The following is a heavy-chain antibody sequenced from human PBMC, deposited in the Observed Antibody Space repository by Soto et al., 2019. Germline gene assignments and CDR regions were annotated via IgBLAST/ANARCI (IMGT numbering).Heavy chain of an antibody. CDR3: VRSRSGAVPDSFGY. Sequence: QVQLVESGGRVVQSGGSLRLSCAASGFIFSRYAIHWVRQAPGKGLEWVAVISKDGSVKYYIDSVRGRFTISRDKSKNTVYLEMNNMRDDDTAVFYCVRSRSGAVPDSFGYWGQGTLVTVSS. CDR1: GFIFSRYA. V-gene: IGHV3-30-3*01. D-gene: IGHD3-3*01. J-gene: IGHJ4*02. CDR2: ISKDGSVK.